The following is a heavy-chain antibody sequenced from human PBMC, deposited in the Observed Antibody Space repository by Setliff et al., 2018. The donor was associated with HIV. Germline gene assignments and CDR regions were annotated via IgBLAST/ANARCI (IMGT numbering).Heavy chain of an antibody. D-gene: IGHD2-15*01. CDR3: AGAPLSGGSFGWFDP. Sequence: SETLSLTCTISGGSFGVYRWSWIRQSAGRGLEWIGRIDSSGTTDYKPSLKGRVTMSIYTSKNQFSLKLSSVTAADTAVYYCAGAPLSGGSFGWFDPWGQGTLVTVSS. CDR2: IDSSGTT. J-gene: IGHJ5*02. CDR1: GGSFGVYR. V-gene: IGHV4-4*07.